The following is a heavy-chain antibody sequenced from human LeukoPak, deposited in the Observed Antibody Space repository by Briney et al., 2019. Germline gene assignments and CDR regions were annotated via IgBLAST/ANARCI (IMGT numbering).Heavy chain of an antibody. D-gene: IGHD3-22*01. Sequence: ASVKVSCKASGYTFSVYWIHWVRLAPGQGPEWMGWINPNSGDTNFAQKFQGRVTMTKDTSTSTVYMEVSRLRSDDTAVFYCARGNYDSSDFEYFQHWGQGTLVTVSS. J-gene: IGHJ1*01. CDR1: GYTFSVYW. CDR2: INPNSGDT. V-gene: IGHV1-2*02. CDR3: ARGNYDSSDFEYFQH.